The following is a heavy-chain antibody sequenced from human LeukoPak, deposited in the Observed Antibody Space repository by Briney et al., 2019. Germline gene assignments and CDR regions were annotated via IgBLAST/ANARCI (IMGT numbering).Heavy chain of an antibody. CDR2: INPSGGGT. D-gene: IGHD3-22*01. J-gene: IGHJ4*02. CDR1: GYTFTNYG. CDR3: ASASGYYAPPDY. Sequence: RASVKVSCKASGYTFTNYGISWVRQAPGQGLEWMGIINPSGGGTSNAQKFQGRVTMTRDTPTSTVYMEVSSLTSEDTAVYYCASASGYYAPPDYWGQGTLVTVSS. V-gene: IGHV1-46*01.